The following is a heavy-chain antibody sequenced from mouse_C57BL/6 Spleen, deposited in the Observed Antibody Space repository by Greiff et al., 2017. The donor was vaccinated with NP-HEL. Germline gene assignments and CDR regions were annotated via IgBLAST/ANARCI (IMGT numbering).Heavy chain of an antibody. D-gene: IGHD2-4*01. V-gene: IGHV1-63*01. Sequence: VQLQQSGAELVRPGTSVKMSCKASGYTFTNYWIGWAKQRPGHGLEWIGDIYPGGGYTNYNEKFKGKATLTADKSSSTAYMQFSSLTSEDSAIYYCARGAFYYDYDYAMDYWGQGTSVTVSS. J-gene: IGHJ4*01. CDR1: GYTFTNYW. CDR2: IYPGGGYT. CDR3: ARGAFYYDYDYAMDY.